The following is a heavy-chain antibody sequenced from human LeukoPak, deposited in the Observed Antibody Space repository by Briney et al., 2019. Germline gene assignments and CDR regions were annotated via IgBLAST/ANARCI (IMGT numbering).Heavy chain of an antibody. CDR1: GFPVDSNY. CDR3: ARGGGYSPIDY. CDR2: LYEDGRI. V-gene: IGHV3-53*01. J-gene: IGHJ4*02. Sequence: TGGSLRLSCAASGFPVDSNYMNWVRQDPGKGLEWVSVLYEDGRIYYADSVKGRFTISRDTSKNILSLQLNGLRAEDTAVYYCARGGGYSPIDYWGQGTLVTVSS. D-gene: IGHD2-15*01.